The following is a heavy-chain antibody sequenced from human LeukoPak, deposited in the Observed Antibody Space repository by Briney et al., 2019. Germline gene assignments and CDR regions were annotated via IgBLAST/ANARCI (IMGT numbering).Heavy chain of an antibody. CDR2: IRYDGSNK. CDR1: GFTFSSYG. V-gene: IGHV3-30*02. Sequence: GGSLRLSCAASGFTFSSYGMHWVRQAPGKGLEWVAFIRYDGSNKYYADSVKGRFTISRDNSKNTLYLQMNSLRAEDTAVYYCAWIAAAGPRYYYYYYMDVWGKGTTVTISS. J-gene: IGHJ6*03. CDR3: AWIAAAGPRYYYYYYMDV. D-gene: IGHD6-13*01.